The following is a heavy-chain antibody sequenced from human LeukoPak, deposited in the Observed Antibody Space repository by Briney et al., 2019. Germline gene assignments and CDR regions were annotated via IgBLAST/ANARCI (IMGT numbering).Heavy chain of an antibody. D-gene: IGHD5-12*01. CDR2: ISSSGSTI. V-gene: IGHV3-48*03. J-gene: IGHJ4*02. CDR3: ARDSIVATTPLDY. CDR1: GFTLSSYE. Sequence: PGGSLRLSCAASGFTLSSYEMNWVRQAPGKGLEWVSYISSSGSTIYYADSVKGRFTISRDNAKNSLYLQMNSLRAEDTAVYYCARDSIVATTPLDYWGQGTLVTVSS.